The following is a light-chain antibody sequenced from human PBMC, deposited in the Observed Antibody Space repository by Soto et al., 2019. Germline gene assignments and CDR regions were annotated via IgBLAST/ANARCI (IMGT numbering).Light chain of an antibody. CDR2: EVN. CDR1: SRDVGGYNY. Sequence: QSVLTQPASVSGYPGQSITITCTGSSRDVGGYNYVSWFQYHPGRAPKLLIYEVNDRPSGISNRFSGSKSGNTASLTISGLLPEDEADYFCCSYTITSTLLVSGTGTKVTVL. CDR3: CSYTITSTLLV. J-gene: IGLJ1*01. V-gene: IGLV2-14*01.